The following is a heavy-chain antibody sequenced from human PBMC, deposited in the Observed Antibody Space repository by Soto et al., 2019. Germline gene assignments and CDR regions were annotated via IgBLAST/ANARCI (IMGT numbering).Heavy chain of an antibody. J-gene: IGHJ3*02. CDR3: ATEINHRPYSSGPSGGAFDI. CDR2: FDPEDGET. Sequence: ASVKVSCKVSGYTLTEISMHWVRQAPGKGLEWMGGFDPEDGETIYAQKFQGRVTMTEDTSTDTAYMELSSLRSEDTAVYYCATEINHRPYSSGPSGGAFDIWGQGTMVTVSS. CDR1: GYTLTEIS. D-gene: IGHD6-19*01. V-gene: IGHV1-24*01.